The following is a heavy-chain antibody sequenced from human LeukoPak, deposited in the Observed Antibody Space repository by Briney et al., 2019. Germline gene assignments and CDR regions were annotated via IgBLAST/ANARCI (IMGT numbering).Heavy chain of an antibody. V-gene: IGHV3-30*18. CDR3: AQEEMSDLYYFDY. Sequence: PGRSLRLSCAASGFTFSSYGMHWVRQAPGKGLEWVAVISYDGSNKYYADSVKGRFTISRDNSKNTLYLQMNSLRAEDTAVYYCAQEEMSDLYYFDYWGQGTLVTVSS. CDR2: ISYDGSNK. CDR1: GFTFSSYG. D-gene: IGHD2-21*02. J-gene: IGHJ4*02.